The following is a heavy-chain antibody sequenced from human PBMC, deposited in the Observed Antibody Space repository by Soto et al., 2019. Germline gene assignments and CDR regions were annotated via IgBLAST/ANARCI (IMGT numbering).Heavy chain of an antibody. Sequence: QVQLVQSGAEVKKPGASVKVSCKASGYTFTSYAMHWVRQAPGQRLEWMGWINAGNGNTKYSQKFQGRGTITRDASASTAYMELSSLRSEDTAVYYCASSGYGDFADAFDIWGQGTMVTVSS. D-gene: IGHD4-17*01. CDR3: ASSGYGDFADAFDI. CDR2: INAGNGNT. J-gene: IGHJ3*02. V-gene: IGHV1-3*01. CDR1: GYTFTSYA.